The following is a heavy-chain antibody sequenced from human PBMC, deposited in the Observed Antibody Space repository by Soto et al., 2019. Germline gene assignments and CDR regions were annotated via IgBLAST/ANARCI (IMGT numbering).Heavy chain of an antibody. CDR3: ARDQNSGIYYWFDP. CDR2: ISYDGSNK. CDR1: GFTFSSYA. Sequence: GASLRLSCAASGFTFSSYAMHWVRQAPGRGLEWVAVISYDGSNKYYPDSVKARLTISRDNSKNTLYVQMNSLRAEDTAVYYCARDQNSGIYYWFDPWGQRT. D-gene: IGHD1-26*01. J-gene: IGHJ5*02. V-gene: IGHV3-30-3*01.